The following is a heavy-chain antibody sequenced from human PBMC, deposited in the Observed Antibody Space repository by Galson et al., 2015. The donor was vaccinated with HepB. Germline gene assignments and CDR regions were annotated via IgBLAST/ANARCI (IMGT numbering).Heavy chain of an antibody. CDR3: ARDRDTLITMVRGVIDQPPADY. CDR1: GYSISSGYY. Sequence: LSLTCTVSGYSISSGYYWGWIRQPPGKGLEWIGSIYHSGSTYYNPSLKSRVTISVDTSKNQFSLKLSSVTAADTAVYYCARDRDTLITMVRGVIDQPPADYWGQGTLVTVSS. V-gene: IGHV4-38-2*02. J-gene: IGHJ4*02. CDR2: IYHSGST. D-gene: IGHD3-10*01.